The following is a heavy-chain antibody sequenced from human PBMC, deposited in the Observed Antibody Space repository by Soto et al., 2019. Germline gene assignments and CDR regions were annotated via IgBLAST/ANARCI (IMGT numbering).Heavy chain of an antibody. V-gene: IGHV4-4*02. CDR3: ARGSYYYDSSCYYYGGDFDY. D-gene: IGHD3-22*01. CDR1: GGSISSSNW. CDR2: IYHSGST. Sequence: QVQLQESGPGLVKPSGTLSLTCAVSGGSISSSNWWSWVRQPPGKGLEWIGEIYHSGSTNYNPSLQSRVTMSIGKVQNQFSLEVSSVTAADTAVYYCARGSYYYDSSCYYYGGDFDYWGQGTLVTVSS. J-gene: IGHJ4*02.